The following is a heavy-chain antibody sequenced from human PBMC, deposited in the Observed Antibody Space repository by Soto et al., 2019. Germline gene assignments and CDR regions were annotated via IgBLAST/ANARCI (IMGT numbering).Heavy chain of an antibody. CDR3: ARDRAYSTVTHYYYGMDV. Sequence: GGSLRLSCAASGFTFSSYAMHWVRQAPGKGLEWVAVISYDGSNKYYADSVKGRFTISRDNSKNTLYLQMNSLRAEDTAVYYCARDRAYSTVTHYYYGMDVWGQGTTVTVSS. CDR1: GFTFSSYA. V-gene: IGHV3-30-3*01. D-gene: IGHD4-4*01. J-gene: IGHJ6*02. CDR2: ISYDGSNK.